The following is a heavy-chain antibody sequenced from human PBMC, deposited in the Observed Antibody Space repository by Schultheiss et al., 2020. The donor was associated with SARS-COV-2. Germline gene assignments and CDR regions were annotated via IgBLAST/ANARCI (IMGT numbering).Heavy chain of an antibody. CDR2: IDTSGGET. CDR1: GFTFSSYA. V-gene: IGHV3-23*01. Sequence: GGSLRLSCAASGFTFSSYAMSWVRQAPGKGLDWVSSIDTSGGETKYADSVKGRFTISRDNSKNTLYLQMNSLRAEDTAVYYCARDASLLSAGGMDVWGQGTTVTVSS. CDR3: ARDASLLSAGGMDV. D-gene: IGHD1-26*01. J-gene: IGHJ6*02.